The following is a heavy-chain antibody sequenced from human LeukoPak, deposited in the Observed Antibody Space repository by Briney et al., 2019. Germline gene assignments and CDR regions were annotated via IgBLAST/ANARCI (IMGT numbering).Heavy chain of an antibody. CDR3: ARILGYCSSTSCYNWFDP. J-gene: IGHJ5*02. V-gene: IGHV4-4*07. Sequence: PSETLSLTCTVSGGSISSYYWSWIRRPAGKGLEWIGRIYTSGSTNYNPSLKSRVTMSVDTSKNQFSLKLSSVTAADTAVYYCARILGYCSSTSCYNWFDPWGQGTLVTVSS. CDR2: IYTSGST. CDR1: GGSISSYY. D-gene: IGHD2-2*01.